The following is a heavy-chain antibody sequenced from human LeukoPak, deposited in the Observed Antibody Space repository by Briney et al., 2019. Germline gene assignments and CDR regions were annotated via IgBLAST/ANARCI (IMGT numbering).Heavy chain of an antibody. CDR3: ATLIHGMAADV. CDR1: GGSISGSSYY. J-gene: IGHJ6*04. Sequence: SETLSLTCTVSGGSISGSSYYWGWIRQPPGKGLEWIGSMHYSGSTYSNPSLKSRLTISVDTSKNQFSLRLSSVTAADTAVYYCATLIHGMAADVWGKGTTVAASS. V-gene: IGHV4-39*07. CDR2: MHYSGST. D-gene: IGHD5-24*01.